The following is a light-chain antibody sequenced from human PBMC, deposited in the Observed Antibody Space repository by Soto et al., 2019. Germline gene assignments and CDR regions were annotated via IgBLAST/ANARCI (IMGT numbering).Light chain of an antibody. CDR3: QQYNSYSWT. CDR2: DAS. CDR1: QSISSW. J-gene: IGKJ1*01. V-gene: IGKV1-5*01. Sequence: DIQMTQSPSTLSASVGDRVTITCRASQSISSWLAWYQQKPGKAPKLLIYDASSLESGVPSRFSGSESETEFTLTISRLQPDDFETYYYQQYNSYSWTFGQGTKVEIK.